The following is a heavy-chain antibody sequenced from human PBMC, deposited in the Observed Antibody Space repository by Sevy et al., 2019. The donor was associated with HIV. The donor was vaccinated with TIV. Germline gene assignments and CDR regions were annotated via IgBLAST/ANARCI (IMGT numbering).Heavy chain of an antibody. CDR3: AAEITGLHALNS. V-gene: IGHV4-61*02. D-gene: IGHD2-8*02. Sequence: SETLSLTCTVSRASISSGSFYCHWIRQSVGKGLEWIGRIYFSGTTLYNQSLKSRVSISIDMANNQFSLRLQAVTAADTATYYCAAEITGLHALNSWGPGVLVTVSS. CDR2: IYFSGTT. J-gene: IGHJ4*02. CDR1: RASISSGSFY.